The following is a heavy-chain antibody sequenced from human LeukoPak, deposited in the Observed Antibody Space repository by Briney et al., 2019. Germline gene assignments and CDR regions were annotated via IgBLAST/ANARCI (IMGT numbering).Heavy chain of an antibody. CDR1: GYTFTGYY. CDR3: ARGYCSGGTCYLVENWFDP. CDR2: INPNSGGT. Sequence: GASVKVSCKASGYTFTGYYMYWVRQAPGQGLEWMGRINPNSGGTDYAQNFQGRVTMTRDTSISTAYMELSRLRSDDTAVYYCARGYCSGGTCYLVENWFDPWGQGTLVPVSS. V-gene: IGHV1-2*06. J-gene: IGHJ5*02. D-gene: IGHD2-15*01.